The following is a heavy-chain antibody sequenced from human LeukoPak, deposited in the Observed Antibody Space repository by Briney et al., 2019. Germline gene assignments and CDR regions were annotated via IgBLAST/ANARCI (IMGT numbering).Heavy chain of an antibody. CDR1: GFTFDDYA. Sequence: GGSLRRSCVASGFTFDDYAMHWVRQAPGKGLEWVSGLSWGGGTIGYGDSVKDRFIISRDNAKNSLYLQMNSLRPEDTAFYYCAKYRASMIRGVMALGQGTLVTVSS. J-gene: IGHJ5*02. D-gene: IGHD3-10*01. CDR3: AKYRASMIRGVMA. V-gene: IGHV3-9*01. CDR2: LSWGGGTI.